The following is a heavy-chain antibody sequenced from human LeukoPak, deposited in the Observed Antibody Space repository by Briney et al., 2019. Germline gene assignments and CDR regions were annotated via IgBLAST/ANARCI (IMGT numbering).Heavy chain of an antibody. D-gene: IGHD2-2*01. J-gene: IGHJ4*02. CDR1: GFTFSSYG. Sequence: GGSLRLSCAASGFTFSSYGMSWVRQAPGKGLEWVSAMSGGGGSTFYADSVKGRFTISRDNSKDTLYLQMNSLRDEDTAVYYCAKSHCGSFSCSRAEFWGQGTLVTVSS. CDR3: AKSHCGSFSCSRAEF. CDR2: MSGGGGST. V-gene: IGHV3-23*01.